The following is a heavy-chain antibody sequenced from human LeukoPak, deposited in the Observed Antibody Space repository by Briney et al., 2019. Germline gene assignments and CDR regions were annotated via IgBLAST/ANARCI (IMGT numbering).Heavy chain of an antibody. J-gene: IGHJ4*02. V-gene: IGHV3-23*01. Sequence: GGSLRLSCAASGFTFSTYAMNWVRQAPGKGLEWVSGISGSGSSTYYADSVKGRFTISRDSSKNTVYLQMNSLRAEDTAVYYCAKAEGSYKTLIDYWGQGTLVTVSS. CDR1: GFTFSTYA. D-gene: IGHD3-10*01. CDR3: AKAEGSYKTLIDY. CDR2: ISGSGSST.